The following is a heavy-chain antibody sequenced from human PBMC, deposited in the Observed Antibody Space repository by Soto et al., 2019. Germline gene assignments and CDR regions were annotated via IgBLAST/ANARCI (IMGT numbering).Heavy chain of an antibody. CDR3: ARCNLMTTPSFYGMDV. Sequence: PSETLSLTCTVSGGSISSYYWRWIRQPPGKGLEWIGYIYYSGSTNYNPSLKSRVTISVDTSKNQFSLKLSSVTAADTAVYYCARCNLMTTPSFYGMDVWGQGTTVTVSS. CDR1: GGSISSYY. V-gene: IGHV4-59*01. D-gene: IGHD4-4*01. CDR2: IYYSGST. J-gene: IGHJ6*02.